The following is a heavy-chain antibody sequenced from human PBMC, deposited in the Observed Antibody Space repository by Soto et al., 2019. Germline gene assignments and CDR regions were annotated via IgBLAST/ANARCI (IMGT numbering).Heavy chain of an antibody. CDR3: ARPRYDLWSGYYPDDAFDI. CDR1: GYSFTSYW. J-gene: IGHJ3*02. Sequence: GESLKISCNGSGYSFTSYWIGWVRQMPGKGLEWMGIIYPGDSDTRYSPSFQGQVTISADKSISTAYLQWSSLKASDTAMYYCARPRYDLWSGYYPDDAFDIWGQGTMVTV. CDR2: IYPGDSDT. V-gene: IGHV5-51*01. D-gene: IGHD3-3*01.